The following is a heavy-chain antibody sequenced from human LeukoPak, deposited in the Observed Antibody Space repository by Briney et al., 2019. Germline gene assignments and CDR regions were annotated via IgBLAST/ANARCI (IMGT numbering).Heavy chain of an antibody. J-gene: IGHJ4*02. CDR1: GGPINSHY. CDR2: IFNGGST. V-gene: IGHV4-59*11. CDR3: ASRPADTTWYGVFDY. Sequence: SETLSLTCSISGGPINSHYWSWIPQPPGKRLEWIGYIFNGGSTEYNPSFRSRVTISVDTSRDQFFLRLSSVTAADTAIYYCASRPADTTWYGVFDYWSQGTLVTLSS. D-gene: IGHD3-10*01.